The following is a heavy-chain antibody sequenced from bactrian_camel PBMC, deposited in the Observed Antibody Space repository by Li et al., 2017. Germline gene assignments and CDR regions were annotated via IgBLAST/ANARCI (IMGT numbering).Heavy chain of an antibody. J-gene: IGHJ4*01. CDR1: GVSFDESD. CDR3: AAEPMDAYGGAWSSCAGFVH. D-gene: IGHD6*01. Sequence: DVQLVESGGGSVHPGESLRLSCTASGVSFDESDMSWYRQAPGNECEMVATIYSDDGTTYYDDSVKGRFTISKDNAKNTLYLQMNSLKPEDTATYYCAAEPMDAYGGAWSSCAGFVHWGQGTQVTVS. CDR2: IYSDDGTT. V-gene: IGHV3-1*01.